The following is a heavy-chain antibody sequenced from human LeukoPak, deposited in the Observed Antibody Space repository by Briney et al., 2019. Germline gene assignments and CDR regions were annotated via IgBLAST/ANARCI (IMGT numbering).Heavy chain of an antibody. Sequence: GASVKVSCKASGYTFTSYDINWVQQATGQGLEWMGWINPNSGNTGYAQKFQGRVTMTRNTSISTAYMELSSLRSEDTAVYYCASSSSPYYYYYYMDVWGKGTTVTVSS. J-gene: IGHJ6*03. CDR2: INPNSGNT. D-gene: IGHD6-13*01. V-gene: IGHV1-8*01. CDR1: GYTFTSYD. CDR3: ASSSSPYYYYYYMDV.